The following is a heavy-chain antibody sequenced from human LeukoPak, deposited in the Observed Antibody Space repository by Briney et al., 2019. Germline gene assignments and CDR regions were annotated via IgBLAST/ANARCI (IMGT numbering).Heavy chain of an antibody. V-gene: IGHV3-20*01. Sequence: PGGSLRLSCAASGFTFDDYGMSWVRQAPGKGLEWVSGINWNGGRTGYADSVKGGFTISRDKAKNSLYLQMNSLRGEDTAVYDSXREXDVAAAGNWFDLWGQGTLVTVSS. CDR2: INWNGGRT. J-gene: IGHJ5*02. D-gene: IGHD6-13*01. CDR3: XREXDVAAAGNWFDL. CDR1: GFTFDDYG.